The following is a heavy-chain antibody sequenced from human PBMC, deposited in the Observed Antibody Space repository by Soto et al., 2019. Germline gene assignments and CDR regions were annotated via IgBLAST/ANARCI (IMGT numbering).Heavy chain of an antibody. Sequence: GGSLRLSCAASGFTFSSYAMSWVRQAPGKGLEWVSAISGSGGSTYYADSVKGRFTISRDNSKNTLYLQRNSLRAEDTAVYYCAKQIKGSHSSSDRGAITMVRGVTLYYYYYMDVWGKGTKVTVSS. V-gene: IGHV3-23*01. CDR2: ISGSGGST. J-gene: IGHJ6*03. CDR1: GFTFSSYA. CDR3: AKQIKGSHSSSDRGAITMVRGVTLYYYYYMDV. D-gene: IGHD3-10*01.